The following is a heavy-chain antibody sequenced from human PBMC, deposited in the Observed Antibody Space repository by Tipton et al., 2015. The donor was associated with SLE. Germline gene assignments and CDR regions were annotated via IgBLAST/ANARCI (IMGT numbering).Heavy chain of an antibody. V-gene: IGHV1-2*02. CDR2: INPNSGGT. CDR1: RYTFTGYY. J-gene: IGHJ4*02. CDR3: AREGYGDYGALDY. Sequence: QLVQSGPEVKKPGASVKVSCKASRYTFTGYYMHWVRQAPGQGLEWMGWINPNSGGTNYAQKFQGRVTMTRDTSISTAYMELSRLRSDDTAVYYCAREGYGDYGALDYWGQGTLVTVSS. D-gene: IGHD4-17*01.